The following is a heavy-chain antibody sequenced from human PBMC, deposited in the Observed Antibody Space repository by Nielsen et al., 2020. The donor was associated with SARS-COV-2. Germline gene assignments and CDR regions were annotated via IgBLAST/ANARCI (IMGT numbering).Heavy chain of an antibody. J-gene: IGHJ4*02. Sequence: SVQVSCKASGYTFTDYYIYWVRQAPGQGLEWMGLINPTNGGTTYAQKFLGRVTMTRDTSTSTVYMELSSLRSDDTAVYYCARDSSGTYRRVDYWGQGTLVTVSS. CDR2: INPTNGGT. V-gene: IGHV1-46*01. CDR1: GYTFTDYY. CDR3: ARDSSGTYRRVDY. D-gene: IGHD3-22*01.